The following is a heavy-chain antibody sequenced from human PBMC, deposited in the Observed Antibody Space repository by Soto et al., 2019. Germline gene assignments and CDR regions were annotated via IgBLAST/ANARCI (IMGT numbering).Heavy chain of an antibody. CDR3: ARDVIVEWLGLDV. V-gene: IGHV1-3*01. D-gene: IGHD3-3*01. CDR1: GYSFIASV. CDR2: MNAASGYT. Sequence: LVQSGAEVKKPGASVTVSCRASGYSFIASVVHWVRQTPGQRLEWMGYMNAASGYTYYSPRFQGRVTFTRDTSANTAYMYLRSLTSEDTAIYYCARDVIVEWLGLDVWGQGTTGTVSS. J-gene: IGHJ6*02.